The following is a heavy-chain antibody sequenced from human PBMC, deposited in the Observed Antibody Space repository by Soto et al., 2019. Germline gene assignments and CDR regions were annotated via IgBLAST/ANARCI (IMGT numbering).Heavy chain of an antibody. D-gene: IGHD2-21*01. V-gene: IGHV4-59*12. CDR2: IYYTGST. CDR1: GGSINNYY. J-gene: IGHJ6*02. Sequence: SETLSLTCTVSGGSINNYYWSWIRQPPGKGLEWIGYIYYTGSTNYNPSLKSRVTISLDTSKNQFSLKLSSVTAADTAVYYCARDTAYYYYYGMDVWGQGTTVTVSS. CDR3: ARDTAYYYYYGMDV.